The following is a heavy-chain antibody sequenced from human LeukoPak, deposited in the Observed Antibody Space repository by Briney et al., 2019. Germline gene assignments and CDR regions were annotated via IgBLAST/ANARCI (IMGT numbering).Heavy chain of an antibody. CDR3: ARPYCSGGSCYPYYYYMDV. J-gene: IGHJ6*03. Sequence: ASVRVSCKASGYTFTSYGINWVRQAPGQGLEWMGWISAYNGNTNYAQKLQGRVTMTTDTSTSTAYMELRSLRSDDTAVYYCARPYCSGGSCYPYYYYMDVWGKGTTVTVSS. CDR2: ISAYNGNT. D-gene: IGHD2-15*01. V-gene: IGHV1-18*01. CDR1: GYTFTSYG.